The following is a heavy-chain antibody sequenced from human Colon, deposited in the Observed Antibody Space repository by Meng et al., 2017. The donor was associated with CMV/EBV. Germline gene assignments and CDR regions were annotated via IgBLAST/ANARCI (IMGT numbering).Heavy chain of an antibody. CDR2: ISDTGDST. CDR3: AKSRGAGPSALNY. CDR1: GFTFSSYA. Sequence: GESLKISCAASGFTFSSYAMTWVRQAPGKGLEWVSVISDTGDSTIYADSVKGRFTISRDNSKSTLYLQMNSLRADDTAVYYCAKSRGAGPSALNYWGQGTLVTVSS. J-gene: IGHJ4*02. D-gene: IGHD2-2*01. V-gene: IGHV3-23*01.